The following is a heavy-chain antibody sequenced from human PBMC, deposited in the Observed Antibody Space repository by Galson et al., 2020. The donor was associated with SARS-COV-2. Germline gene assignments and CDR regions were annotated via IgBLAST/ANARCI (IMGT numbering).Heavy chain of an antibody. Sequence: TGGSLRLSCAASGFTFSSYAMHWVRQAPGKGLEWVAVISYDGSNKYYADSVKGRFTISRDNSKNTLYLQMNSLRAEDTAVYYCGDSSGYYYADYWGQGTLVTVSS. V-gene: IGHV3-30-3*01. CDR3: GDSSGYYYADY. D-gene: IGHD3-22*01. CDR2: ISYDGSNK. J-gene: IGHJ4*02. CDR1: GFTFSSYA.